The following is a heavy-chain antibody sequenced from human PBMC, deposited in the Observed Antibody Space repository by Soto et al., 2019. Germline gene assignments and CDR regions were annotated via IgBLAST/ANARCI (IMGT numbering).Heavy chain of an antibody. V-gene: IGHV3-11*05. Sequence: QVQLVESGGGLVKPGGSLRLSCAASGFTFSDYYMSWIRQAPGKGLEWVSYISSSSSYTNYADSVKGRFTISRDNAKNSLHLQMNSLRAEDTAVYYCARGANYGDYPTYYFDYWGQGTLVTVSS. CDR2: ISSSSSYT. CDR1: GFTFSDYY. J-gene: IGHJ4*02. CDR3: ARGANYGDYPTYYFDY. D-gene: IGHD4-17*01.